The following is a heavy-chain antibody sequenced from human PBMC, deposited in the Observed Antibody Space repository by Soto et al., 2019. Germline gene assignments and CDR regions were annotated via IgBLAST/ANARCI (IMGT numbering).Heavy chain of an antibody. CDR3: ARNKARGVAVAGTLHY. Sequence: QVQLVQSGAEVKKPGSSVKVSCKASGGTFSSYAISWVRQAPGQGLEWMGGIIPIFGTANYAQKFQGRVTITADESTSTAYMELSSLRSEDTAVYYCARNKARGVAVAGTLHYWGQGTLVTVSS. J-gene: IGHJ4*02. CDR1: GGTFSSYA. D-gene: IGHD6-19*01. CDR2: IIPIFGTA. V-gene: IGHV1-69*01.